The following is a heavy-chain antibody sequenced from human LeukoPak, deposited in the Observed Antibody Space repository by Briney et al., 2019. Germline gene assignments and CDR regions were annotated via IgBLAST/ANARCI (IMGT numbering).Heavy chain of an antibody. CDR3: AKSNGYGLVDI. Sequence: SETLSLTCTVSGYSISSGYYWGWIRQPPGKGLEWIGSFYDSGNTYYNPSLKSRVTISVDTSKNQFSLKLNSVTAADTAVYYCAKSNGYGLVDIWGQGTMVTVS. CDR2: FYDSGNT. J-gene: IGHJ3*02. CDR1: GYSISSGYY. D-gene: IGHD3-10*01. V-gene: IGHV4-38-2*02.